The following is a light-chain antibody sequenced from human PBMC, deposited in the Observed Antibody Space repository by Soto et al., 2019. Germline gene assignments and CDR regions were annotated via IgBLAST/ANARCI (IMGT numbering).Light chain of an antibody. CDR2: DVS. V-gene: IGLV2-14*01. Sequence: QSALTQPASVSGSPGQSITISCTGTSSDVGGYNDVSWYQQHPGKAPKLMIYDVSNRPAGVSNRFSGSKSGNTASLTISRLQAEDEAYYYCSSYTSSSTKVFGGGTKLTVL. CDR1: SSDVGGYND. CDR3: SSYTSSSTKV. J-gene: IGLJ2*01.